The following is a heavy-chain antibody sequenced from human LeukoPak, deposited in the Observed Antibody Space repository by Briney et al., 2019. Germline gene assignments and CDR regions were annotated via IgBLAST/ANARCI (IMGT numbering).Heavy chain of an antibody. Sequence: GGSLRLSCAASGFTVSSNYMSWVHQAPGKGLEWVSVIYSGGSTYYADSVKGRFTISRDNSKNTLYLQMNSLRAEDTAVYYCARESSSWDNWFDPWGQGTLVTVSS. V-gene: IGHV3-66*01. CDR2: IYSGGST. CDR1: GFTVSSNY. CDR3: ARESSSWDNWFDP. J-gene: IGHJ5*02. D-gene: IGHD6-13*01.